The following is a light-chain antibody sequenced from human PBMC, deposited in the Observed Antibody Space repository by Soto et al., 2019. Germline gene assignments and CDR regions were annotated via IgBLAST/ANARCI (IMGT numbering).Light chain of an antibody. Sequence: DLPMTQSPSSLSASVGDRVTITCQASQDISNYLNWYQQKPGKAPKLLIYDASNLETGVPSRFSGSGSGTDFTFTISSLQPEDIATYYCQQYDNLLPTFGGGTKVEIK. CDR2: DAS. CDR3: QQYDNLLPT. V-gene: IGKV1-33*01. J-gene: IGKJ4*01. CDR1: QDISNY.